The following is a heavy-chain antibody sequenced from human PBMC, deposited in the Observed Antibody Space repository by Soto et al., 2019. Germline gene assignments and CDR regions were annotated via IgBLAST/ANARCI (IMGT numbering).Heavy chain of an antibody. CDR2: FDPEDGET. CDR3: ATVSCSSTSCYIFDY. J-gene: IGHJ4*02. V-gene: IGHV1-24*01. D-gene: IGHD2-2*02. CDR1: GYTLTELS. Sequence: EASVKVSCKVSGYTLTELSMHWVRQAPGKGLEWMGGFDPEDGETIYAQKFQGRVTMTEDTSTDTAYMELSSLRSEDTAVYYCATVSCSSTSCYIFDYWGQGTLVTVSS.